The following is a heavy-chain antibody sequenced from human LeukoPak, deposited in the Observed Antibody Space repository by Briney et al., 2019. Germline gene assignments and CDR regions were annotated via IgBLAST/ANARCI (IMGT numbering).Heavy chain of an antibody. CDR3: SRGFYDGRGYSEPFDF. J-gene: IGHJ4*02. CDR2: IHSSGST. V-gene: IGHV4-59*08. Sequence: SETLSLTCTVSGGSISSYYWSWIRQPPGKELEWIGYIHSSGSTNYNPSLKSRVTILADTSKNQFSLKLSSVTAADAALYYCSRGFYDGRGYSEPFDFWGQGILVTVSS. D-gene: IGHD3-22*01. CDR1: GGSISSYY.